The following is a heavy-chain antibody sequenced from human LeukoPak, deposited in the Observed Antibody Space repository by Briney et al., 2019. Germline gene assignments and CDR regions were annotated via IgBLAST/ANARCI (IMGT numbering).Heavy chain of an antibody. V-gene: IGHV1-8*01. J-gene: IGHJ3*02. Sequence: ASVKVSCKASGYTFTSYDINWVRQATGQGLEWMGWMNPNSGNTGYAQKFQGRVTMTRNTSISTAYMELSSLRSEDTAVYYCARSSYYYDSSGYWLIGAFDIWGQGTMVTVSS. CDR3: ARSSYYYDSSGYWLIGAFDI. CDR1: GYTFTSYD. D-gene: IGHD3-22*01. CDR2: MNPNSGNT.